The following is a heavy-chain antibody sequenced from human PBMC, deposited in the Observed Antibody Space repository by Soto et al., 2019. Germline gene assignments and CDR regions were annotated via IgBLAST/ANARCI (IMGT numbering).Heavy chain of an antibody. D-gene: IGHD6-13*01. Sequence: SETLSLTCAVYGLYFSGYYWSWIRQPPGKGLEWIGEINHSGSTNYNPSLKSRVTISVDTSKNQFSLKLSSVTAADTAVYYCARGCIAAAGTYSYYMDVWGKGTTVTVSS. J-gene: IGHJ6*03. CDR1: GLYFSGYY. CDR3: ARGCIAAAGTYSYYMDV. CDR2: INHSGST. V-gene: IGHV4-34*01.